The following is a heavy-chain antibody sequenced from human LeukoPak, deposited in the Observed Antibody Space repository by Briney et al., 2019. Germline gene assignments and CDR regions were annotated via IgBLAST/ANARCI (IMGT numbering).Heavy chain of an antibody. Sequence: GGSLRLSCAGSEFTFSSYSMNWVRQAPGKGLEWVSSISGSSSDIYYAGSVKGRFTISRDNAKNSLHLQMKSLRAEDTAVYYCARRGYHDYSGFDYWGQGTLVTVSS. V-gene: IGHV3-21*01. CDR3: ARRGYHDYSGFDY. CDR2: ISGSSSDI. CDR1: EFTFSSYS. D-gene: IGHD1-26*01. J-gene: IGHJ4*02.